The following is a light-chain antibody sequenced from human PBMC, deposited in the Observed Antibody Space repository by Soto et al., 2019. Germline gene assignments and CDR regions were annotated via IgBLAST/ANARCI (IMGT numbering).Light chain of an antibody. CDR2: EVT. J-gene: IGLJ3*02. CDR3: SSYTTSSTWV. CDR1: ISDIGDFRY. Sequence: QSALTQPASVSGSPGQSITISCAASISDIGDFRYVSWHQHHPGTAPELIIYEVTTRPSGVSNRFSGSKSGNTASLTISGLQAEDEAEYFCSSYTTSSTWVFGGGTKLTVL. V-gene: IGLV2-14*01.